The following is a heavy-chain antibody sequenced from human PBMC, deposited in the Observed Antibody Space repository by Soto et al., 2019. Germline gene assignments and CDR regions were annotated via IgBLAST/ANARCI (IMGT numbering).Heavy chain of an antibody. V-gene: IGHV3-48*01. CDR1: GFTLSTYS. CDR2: ISSSGTT. Sequence: GGSLRLSCAASGFTLSTYSMKWVRQAPGKGLEWVSDISSSGTTYYSESVKGRFTISRDNAKNSLYLQMNSLRAEDTAVYYCAATITTLLDYYYYYGMDVWGQGTTVTVSS. D-gene: IGHD1-26*01. CDR3: AATITTLLDYYYYYGMDV. J-gene: IGHJ6*02.